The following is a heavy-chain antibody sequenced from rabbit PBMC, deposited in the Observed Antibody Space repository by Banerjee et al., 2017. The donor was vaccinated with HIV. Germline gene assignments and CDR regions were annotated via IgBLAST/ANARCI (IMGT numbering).Heavy chain of an antibody. Sequence: QSLEESGGDLVKPEGSLTLTCTASGFSFSSNYVMCWVHQAPGKGLEWIACITTNNGRTWYASWAKGRFTISKTSSTTVSLKMTSLTVADTATYFCARADYTNSGYIGYYGMDLWGQGTLVTVS. CDR2: ITTNNGRT. V-gene: IGHV1S40*01. J-gene: IGHJ6*01. D-gene: IGHD1-1*01. CDR3: ARADYTNSGYIGYYGMDL. CDR1: GFSFSSNYV.